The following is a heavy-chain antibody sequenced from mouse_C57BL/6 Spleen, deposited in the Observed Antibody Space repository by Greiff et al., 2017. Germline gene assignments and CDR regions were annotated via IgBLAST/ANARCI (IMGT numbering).Heavy chain of an antibody. Sequence: EVQLQQSGPELVKPGASVKISCKASGYTFTDYYMNWVKQSHGKSLEWIGDINPNNGGTSYNQKFKGKATLTVDKSSSTAYMELRSLTSEDSAVYYCAEITTVPWYFDVWGTGTTVTGSS. V-gene: IGHV1-26*01. J-gene: IGHJ1*03. CDR3: AEITTVPWYFDV. CDR1: GYTFTDYY. D-gene: IGHD1-1*01. CDR2: INPNNGGT.